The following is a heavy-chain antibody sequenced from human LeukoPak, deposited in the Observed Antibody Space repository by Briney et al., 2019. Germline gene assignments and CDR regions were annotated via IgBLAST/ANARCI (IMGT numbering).Heavy chain of an antibody. CDR1: GGSISSYH. CDR2: IYTSGST. CDR3: ARDSKRYSGWFDP. Sequence: SETLSLTCTGSGGSISSYHWIWLRHPAGKGLEWIGRIYTSGSTNYNPSLKSRVTISVDTSKNQFSLKLSSVTAADTAVYYCARDSKRYSGWFDPWGQGTLVTVSS. V-gene: IGHV4-4*07. D-gene: IGHD1-14*01. J-gene: IGHJ5*02.